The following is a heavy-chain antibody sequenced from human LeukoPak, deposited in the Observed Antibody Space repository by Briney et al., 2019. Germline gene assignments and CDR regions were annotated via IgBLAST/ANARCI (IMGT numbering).Heavy chain of an antibody. V-gene: IGHV3-23*01. CDR3: AKDLNGNIGRYDGDYFDY. J-gene: IGHJ4*02. CDR1: GFTFSSYA. Sequence: GGSLRLSCAASGFTFSSYAMSWVRQAPGKGLEWVSAISGSGGSTYYADSVKGRFTISRDNSKNTLYLQMNSLRAEDTAVYYCAKDLNGNIGRYDGDYFDYWGQGTLVTVSS. D-gene: IGHD1/OR15-1a*01. CDR2: ISGSGGST.